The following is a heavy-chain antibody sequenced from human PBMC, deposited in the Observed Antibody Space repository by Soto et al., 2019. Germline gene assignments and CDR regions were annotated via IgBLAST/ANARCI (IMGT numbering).Heavy chain of an antibody. J-gene: IGHJ4*02. CDR1: GYSITNNG. Sequence: QVRLVQSGGGVVQPGRSLTLSCAASGYSITNNGMHWVRQAPGKGLEWVALIWAHGTDQYYADSVKGRFTVSRDTSTNTVYLQMNSLRAEDTARYYCGKDIRSGSIDYWCQGTLVTVSS. CDR3: GKDIRSGSIDY. D-gene: IGHD1-1*01. V-gene: IGHV3-33*06. CDR2: IWAHGTDQ.